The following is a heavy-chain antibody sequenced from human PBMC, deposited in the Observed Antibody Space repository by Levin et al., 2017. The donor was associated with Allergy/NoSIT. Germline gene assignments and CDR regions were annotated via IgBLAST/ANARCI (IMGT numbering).Heavy chain of an antibody. D-gene: IGHD3/OR15-3a*01. J-gene: IGHJ4*02. V-gene: IGHV3-21*01. CDR2: ITTGGTYK. CDR3: ARGLGDWL. CDR1: GFTFSDYS. Sequence: GGSLRLSCAASGFTFSDYSMNWVRQAPGKGLEWVASITTGGTYKYYVDSLRGRFTISRDNAMNSLYPQMNSLRAEDTAVYYCARGLGDWLWGQGTLVTVSS.